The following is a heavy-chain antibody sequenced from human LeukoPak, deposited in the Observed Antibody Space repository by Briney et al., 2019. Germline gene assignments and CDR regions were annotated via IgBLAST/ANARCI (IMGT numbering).Heavy chain of an antibody. V-gene: IGHV3-30*04. CDR2: MSYDGFSK. Sequence: VGSLRLSCVASGIALSNSIMHWVRQAPGKGLEWVSAMSYDGFSKYYADSMKGRLTISRDDSKNTVYLQMNSLKAEDTAIYYCAREVGTPQALDIWGQGTMVTVSS. CDR3: AREVGTPQALDI. D-gene: IGHD1-26*01. CDR1: GIALSNSI. J-gene: IGHJ3*02.